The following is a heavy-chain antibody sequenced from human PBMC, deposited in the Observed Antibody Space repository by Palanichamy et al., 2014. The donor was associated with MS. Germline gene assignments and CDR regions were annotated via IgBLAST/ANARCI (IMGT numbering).Heavy chain of an antibody. CDR1: GFTFSDHY. V-gene: IGHV3-72*01. CDR3: ARTNSKYNGMDV. CDR2: SRNKANSYTT. Sequence: EVQLVESGGGLVQPGGSLRLSCAASGFTFSDHYMDWVRQAPGKGLEWVGRSRNKANSYTTEYAASVKGRFTISRDDSKNSLYLQMNSLKTEDTAVYYCARTNSKYNGMDVWGQGTTVTVSS. J-gene: IGHJ6*02. D-gene: IGHD2/OR15-2a*01.